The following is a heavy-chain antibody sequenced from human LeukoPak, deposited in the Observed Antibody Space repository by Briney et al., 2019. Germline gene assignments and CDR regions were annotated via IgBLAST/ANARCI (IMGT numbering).Heavy chain of an antibody. Sequence: GGSLRLSCAASGFTFSSYAVSWVRQAPGKGLEWVSAISGSGGSTYYADSVKGRFTISIDNSKNTLYLQMNSLRAEDTAVYYCAKNDIVVVVAATRRFDPWGQGTLVTVSS. V-gene: IGHV3-23*01. CDR2: ISGSGGST. CDR3: AKNDIVVVVAATRRFDP. D-gene: IGHD2-15*01. CDR1: GFTFSSYA. J-gene: IGHJ5*02.